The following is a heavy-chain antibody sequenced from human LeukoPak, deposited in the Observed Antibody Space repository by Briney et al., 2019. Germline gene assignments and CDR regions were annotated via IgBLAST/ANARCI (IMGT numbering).Heavy chain of an antibody. J-gene: IGHJ6*03. CDR2: ISAYNGNT. CDR1: GGTFSSYA. CDR3: AREARPKGYCSSTSCEGYYMDV. D-gene: IGHD2-2*01. V-gene: IGHV1-18*01. Sequence: ASVRVSCKASGGTFSSYAISWVRQAPGQGLEWMGWISAYNGNTNYAQKLQGRVTMTTDTSTSTAYMELRSLRSDDTAVYYCAREARPKGYCSSTSCEGYYMDVWGKGTTVTVSS.